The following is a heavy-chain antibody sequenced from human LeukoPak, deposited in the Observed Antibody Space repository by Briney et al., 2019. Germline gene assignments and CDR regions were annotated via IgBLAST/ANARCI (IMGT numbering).Heavy chain of an antibody. J-gene: IGHJ6*04. CDR1: GFTFSSYE. Sequence: PGGSLRLSCAASGFTFSSYEMNWVREAPGKGLEWVSYISSSGSTIYYADSVKGRFTISRDNAKNTLYLQMNSLRAEDTAVYYCAELGITMIGGVWGKGTTVTISS. CDR3: AELGITMIGGV. V-gene: IGHV3-48*03. CDR2: ISSSGSTI. D-gene: IGHD3-10*02.